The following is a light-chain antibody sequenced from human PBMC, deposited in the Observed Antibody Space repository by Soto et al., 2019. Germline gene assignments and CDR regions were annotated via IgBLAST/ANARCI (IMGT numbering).Light chain of an antibody. V-gene: IGKV1-5*03. J-gene: IGKJ1*01. Sequence: IPMTQSPSTLSASVGDRVTITCRASQTIRSWLAWYQQKPGKAPKLLIYQASSLHSGVPSRFSGSGSGTEFTLTISSLHPDDFATYYCQQYNNYWTFGQGTKVEIK. CDR3: QQYNNYWT. CDR2: QAS. CDR1: QTIRSW.